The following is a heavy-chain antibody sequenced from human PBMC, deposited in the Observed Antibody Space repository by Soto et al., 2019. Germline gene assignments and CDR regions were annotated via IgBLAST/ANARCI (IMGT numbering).Heavy chain of an antibody. CDR1: GNMFTPFW. Sequence: XDSPTVSWKVVGNMFTPFWMGLVPQMPGKGLAWVGSIYPRDSDTRYNPSFQGQVTISADRSTTTAYLQWSSLKASDTAIYYCARQHPLDSRVWEIWGQGTLVTVSS. J-gene: IGHJ4*02. D-gene: IGHD3-22*01. CDR3: ARQHPLDSRVWEI. CDR2: IYPRDSDT. V-gene: IGHV5-51*01.